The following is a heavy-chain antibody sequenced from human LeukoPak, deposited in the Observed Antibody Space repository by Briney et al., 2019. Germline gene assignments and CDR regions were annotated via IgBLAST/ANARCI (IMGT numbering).Heavy chain of an antibody. CDR3: ARSAVTSLYYFDY. V-gene: IGHV4-30-4*01. J-gene: IGHJ4*02. CDR2: IYYSGST. D-gene: IGHD4-17*01. CDR1: GGSISSGDYY. Sequence: SQTLSPTCTVSGGSISSGDYYWSWIRQPPGKGLEWIGYIYYSGSTYYNPSLKSRVTISVDTSKNQFSLKLSSVTAADTAVYYCARSAVTSLYYFDYWGQGTLVTVSS.